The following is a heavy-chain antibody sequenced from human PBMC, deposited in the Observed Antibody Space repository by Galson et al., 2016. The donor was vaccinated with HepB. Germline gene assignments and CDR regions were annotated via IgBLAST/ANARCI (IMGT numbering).Heavy chain of an antibody. J-gene: IGHJ5*02. CDR3: AADPAHSSGSYPVWFDP. CDR2: IVGGSGKP. V-gene: IGHV1-58*01. D-gene: IGHD6-19*01. Sequence: SVTVSCKASGFIFTRSAVQWVRQARGQGLEWIGWIVGGSGKPKYAQKFQERVTITRDMSKSTVYMELGSLRSEDTAVYYCAADPAHSSGSYPVWFDPWGQGTLVTVSS. CDR1: GFIFTRSA.